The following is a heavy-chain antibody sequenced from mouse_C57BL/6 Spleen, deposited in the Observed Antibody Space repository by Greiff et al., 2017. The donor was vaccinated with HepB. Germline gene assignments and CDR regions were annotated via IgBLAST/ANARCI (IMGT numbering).Heavy chain of an antibody. Sequence: QVHVKQSGAELARPGASVKLSCKASGYTFTSYGISWVKQRTGQGLEWIGEIYPRSGNTYYNEKFKGKATLTADKSSSTAYMELRSLTSEDSAVYFCARTGHYGSSHYFDYWGQGTTLTVSS. CDR1: GYTFTSYG. CDR3: ARTGHYGSSHYFDY. V-gene: IGHV1-81*01. J-gene: IGHJ2*01. CDR2: IYPRSGNT. D-gene: IGHD1-1*01.